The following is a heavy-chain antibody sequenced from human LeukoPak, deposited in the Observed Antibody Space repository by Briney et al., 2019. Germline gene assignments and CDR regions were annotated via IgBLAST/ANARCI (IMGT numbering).Heavy chain of an antibody. J-gene: IGHJ4*02. CDR1: GFTFDNYR. V-gene: IGHV3-23*01. Sequence: GGSPRLSCAAPGFTFDNYRMSWVRQAPGKGLEWVSTVNADGGNTYYADSVKGRFTISRDNSKSTLILQMNSLRVEDTALYYCTKRVKYGGTWDHFADWGQGTLVTVSS. CDR3: TKRVKYGGTWDHFAD. D-gene: IGHD1-26*01. CDR2: VNADGGNT.